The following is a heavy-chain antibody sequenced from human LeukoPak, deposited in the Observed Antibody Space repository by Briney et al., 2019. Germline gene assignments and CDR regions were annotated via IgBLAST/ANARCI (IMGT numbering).Heavy chain of an antibody. Sequence: GGSLRLSCAASGFTFSIYSMDWVRQAPGKGLEWVSSISSSGSYIYYADSLKGRLTISRDNAKNSLYLQMNSLGAEDAAVYYCAREDASSWDYWGQGILVTVSS. D-gene: IGHD6-13*01. V-gene: IGHV3-21*01. CDR1: GFTFSIYS. CDR2: ISSSGSYI. J-gene: IGHJ4*02. CDR3: AREDASSWDY.